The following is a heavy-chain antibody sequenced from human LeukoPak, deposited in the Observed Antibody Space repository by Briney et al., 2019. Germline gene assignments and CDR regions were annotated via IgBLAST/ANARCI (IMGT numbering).Heavy chain of an antibody. CDR2: IYYSGST. D-gene: IGHD3-22*01. V-gene: IGHV4-59*01. CDR3: ARAPGFYDSSGYYPEGWCDP. J-gene: IGHJ5*02. Sequence: PSETLSLTCTGSGGSISSYYWSWIRQPPGKGLEWMGHIYYSGSTNYNISLKSRVTISVDTSKNQFSLKRSSVAAADTAVYYCARAPGFYDSSGYYPEGWCDPWGQGTLVTVSS. CDR1: GGSISSYY.